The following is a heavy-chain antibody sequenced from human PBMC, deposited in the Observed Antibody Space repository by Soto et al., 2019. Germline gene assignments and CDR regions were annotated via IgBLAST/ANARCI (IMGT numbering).Heavy chain of an antibody. CDR3: ERDYQNFLAMDPFDY. Sequence: GGSLRLSCAASGFTFNNYEMNWVRQAPGKGLEWVSYISSSGSTVYYADSVKGRFTISRDNAKNSLYLQMNSLRAEDTAVYYCERDYQNFLAMDPFDYWGQGTLVTVYS. CDR2: ISSSGSTV. V-gene: IGHV3-48*03. D-gene: IGHD3-3*01. J-gene: IGHJ4*02. CDR1: GFTFNNYE.